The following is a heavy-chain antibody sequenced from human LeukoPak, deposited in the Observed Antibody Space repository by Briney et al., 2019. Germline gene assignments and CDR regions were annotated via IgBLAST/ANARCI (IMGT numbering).Heavy chain of an antibody. Sequence: PGGSLRLSCAASGFTFSDYWMTWVRQAPGQGLEWVANIHRDGSDKYYVDSVKGRFTISRDNAKNSLYLQMNSPRGEDTAVYYCAKNRTAHDYWGQGTLVTVSS. J-gene: IGHJ4*02. CDR3: AKNRTAHDY. CDR1: GFTFSDYW. V-gene: IGHV3-7*02. CDR2: IHRDGSDK. D-gene: IGHD5-18*01.